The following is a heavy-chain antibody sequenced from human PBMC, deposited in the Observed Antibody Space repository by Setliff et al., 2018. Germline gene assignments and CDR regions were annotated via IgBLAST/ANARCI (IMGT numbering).Heavy chain of an antibody. CDR1: GFTFSGYY. D-gene: IGHD3-22*01. J-gene: IGHJ4*02. Sequence: SETLSLSCAASGFTFSGYYMQWVRQPPGKGLEWIGYIYSSGSTYYNPSLKSRVSISVDTSKNQFSLKLSSVTAADTAVYYCARESRYYYDNLGTLDYWGQGTLVTVSS. V-gene: IGHV4-30-4*01. CDR3: ARESRYYYDNLGTLDY. CDR2: IYSSGST.